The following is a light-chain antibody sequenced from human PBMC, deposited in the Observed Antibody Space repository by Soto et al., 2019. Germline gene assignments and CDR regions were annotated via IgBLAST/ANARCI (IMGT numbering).Light chain of an antibody. J-gene: IGLJ2*01. CDR1: TSNIGAGYD. V-gene: IGLV1-40*01. Sequence: QSVLTQPPSVSGAPGQRVTLSCTGSTSNIGAGYDVHWYQQLPGTAPKLLIYGNNNRPSGVPDRFSGSKSGTSASLAITGLQAEDEADYYCQSYDSSLSGSVVFGGGTKVTVL. CDR2: GNN. CDR3: QSYDSSLSGSVV.